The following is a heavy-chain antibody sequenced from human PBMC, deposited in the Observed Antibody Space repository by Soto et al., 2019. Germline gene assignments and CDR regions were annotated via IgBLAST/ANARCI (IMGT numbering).Heavy chain of an antibody. Sequence: EVQLLESGGGLVQPGGSLRLSCAASGLTFSSYGMTWVRQAPGKGLEWVSFSSATGAGTYYADSVKGRFTISRDNSKNTLYLQMTSLRADDTAVYYCAKDRRARWNYGFYSDFWGQGALVIVSS. CDR1: GLTFSSYG. V-gene: IGHV3-23*01. J-gene: IGHJ4*02. CDR3: AKDRRARWNYGFYSDF. CDR2: SSATGAGT. D-gene: IGHD1-7*01.